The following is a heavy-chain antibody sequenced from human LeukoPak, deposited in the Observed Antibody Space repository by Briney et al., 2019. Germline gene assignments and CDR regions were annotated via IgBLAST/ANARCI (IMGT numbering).Heavy chain of an antibody. Sequence: SETLSLTCTVSGYSISSGYYWGWIRQPPGKGLEWIGSIYHSGSTYYNPSLKSRVTISVDTSKNQFSLKLSSVTAADTAVYYCARGTPNLDFDYWGQGTLVTVSS. J-gene: IGHJ4*02. D-gene: IGHD1-1*01. V-gene: IGHV4-38-2*02. CDR3: ARGTPNLDFDY. CDR1: GYSISSGYY. CDR2: IYHSGST.